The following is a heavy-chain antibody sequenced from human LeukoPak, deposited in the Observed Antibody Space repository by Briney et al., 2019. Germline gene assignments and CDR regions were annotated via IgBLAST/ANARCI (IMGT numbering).Heavy chain of an antibody. D-gene: IGHD3-3*01. CDR3: AKDRYDFWSGYNFDY. CDR1: GFTFDDYA. Sequence: GGSLRLSCAASGFTFDDYAMHWVRQAPGKGLEWVSGISWNSGSIGYADSVKGRFTISRDNAKNSLYLQMNSLRAEDMALYYCAKDRYDFWSGYNFDYWGQGTLVTVSS. J-gene: IGHJ4*02. V-gene: IGHV3-9*03. CDR2: ISWNSGSI.